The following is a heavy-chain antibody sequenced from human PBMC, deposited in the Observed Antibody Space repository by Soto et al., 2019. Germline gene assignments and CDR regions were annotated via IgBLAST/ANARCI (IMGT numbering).Heavy chain of an antibody. V-gene: IGHV4-39*01. D-gene: IGHD6-6*01. Sequence: SETLSLTCTVSGGSISSSSYYWGWIRQPPGKGLEWIGSIYYSGSAYYSPSLKSRVTISVDTSKNQFSLKLSSVTAADTAVYYCATEYSSPFDYWGQGTLVTVSS. CDR3: ATEYSSPFDY. J-gene: IGHJ4*02. CDR2: IYYSGSA. CDR1: GGSISSSSYY.